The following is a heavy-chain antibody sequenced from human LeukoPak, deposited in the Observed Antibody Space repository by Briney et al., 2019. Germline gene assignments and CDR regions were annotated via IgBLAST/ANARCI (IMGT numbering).Heavy chain of an antibody. CDR2: INPNSGGT. D-gene: IGHD5-12*01. CDR1: GYTFTDYY. J-gene: IGHJ4*02. CDR3: ARSIVATISPPDY. Sequence: ASVKVSCKTSGYTFTDYYIHWVRQAPGQGLEWMGWINPNSGGTNYAQKFQGWVTMTRDTSISTAYMELSRLRSDDTAVYYCARSIVATISPPDYWGQGTLVTVSS. V-gene: IGHV1-2*04.